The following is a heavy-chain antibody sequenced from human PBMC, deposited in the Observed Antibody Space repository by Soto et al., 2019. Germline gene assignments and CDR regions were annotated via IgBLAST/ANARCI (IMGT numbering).Heavy chain of an antibody. CDR2: IYYSGST. CDR1: GGSISSYY. Sequence: SETLSLTCTVSGGSISSYYWSWIRQPPGKGLEWIGYIYYSGSTNYNPSLKSRVTISVDTSKNQFSLKLSSVTAADTAVYYCARDQGDCNGGSCYFDYWGQGTLVTVSS. D-gene: IGHD2-15*01. CDR3: ARDQGDCNGGSCYFDY. V-gene: IGHV4-59*01. J-gene: IGHJ4*02.